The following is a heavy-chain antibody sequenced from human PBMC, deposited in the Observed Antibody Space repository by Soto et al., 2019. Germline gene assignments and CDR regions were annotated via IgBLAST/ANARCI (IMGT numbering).Heavy chain of an antibody. CDR1: GGSISSYY. CDR2: IYYSGST. CDR3: ARSGGNYDFWSGLYFDY. J-gene: IGHJ4*02. D-gene: IGHD3-3*01. Sequence: QVQLQESGPGLVKPSETLSLTCTVSGGSISSYYWSWIRQPPGKGLEWIGYIYYSGSTNYNPSLKSRVTISVDTSKNQFSLKLSSVTAADTAVYYCARSGGNYDFWSGLYFDYWGQGTLVTVSS. V-gene: IGHV4-59*01.